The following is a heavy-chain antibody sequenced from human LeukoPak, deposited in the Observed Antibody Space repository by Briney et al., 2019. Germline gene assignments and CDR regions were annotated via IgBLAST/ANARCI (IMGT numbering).Heavy chain of an antibody. CDR3: ARGRVRHGVDY. CDR1: GDSISNGGYY. D-gene: IGHD4-17*01. V-gene: IGHV4-31*03. J-gene: IGHJ4*02. CDR2: IDYSGNT. Sequence: RSEIPSLTCTVSGDSISNGGYYWSWIRQHPGKGLEWIGYIDYSGNTYYNPSLKSRVSISVDTSKNQFSLRLSSATAADTAVYFCARGRVRHGVDYWGQGALVSDSS.